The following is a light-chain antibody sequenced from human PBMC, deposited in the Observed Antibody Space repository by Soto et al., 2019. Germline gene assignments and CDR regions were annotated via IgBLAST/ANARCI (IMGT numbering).Light chain of an antibody. CDR1: QSLLHSNGYNY. CDR2: LGS. CDR3: MQALQTLT. V-gene: IGKV2-28*01. Sequence: DIVMTQSPLSLPVTPGEPASISCRSSQSLLHSNGYNYLDWYLQKPGQSPQLLIYLGSNRAWGVPDWFNGSRSGTDFQLKISRVEAEDVGVYFCMQALQTLTFGGWNQVEIK. J-gene: IGKJ4*01.